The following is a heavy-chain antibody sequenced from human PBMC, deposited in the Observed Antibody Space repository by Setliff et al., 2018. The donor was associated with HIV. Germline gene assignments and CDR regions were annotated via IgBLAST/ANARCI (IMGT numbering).Heavy chain of an antibody. D-gene: IGHD5-12*01. CDR1: GGSISSGGYY. J-gene: IGHJ4*02. CDR3: AFSKQMATMAFDY. Sequence: SETLSLTCTVSGGSISSGGYYWSWIRQHPGKGLEWIGYIYYSGSTYYNPSLKSRVTISVDTSKNQFSLKLSSVTAADTAVYYCAFSKQMATMAFDYWGQGALVTVSS. CDR2: IYYSGST. V-gene: IGHV4-31*03.